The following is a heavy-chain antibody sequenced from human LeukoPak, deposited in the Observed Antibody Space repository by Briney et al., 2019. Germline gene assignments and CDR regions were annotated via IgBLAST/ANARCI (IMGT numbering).Heavy chain of an antibody. Sequence: PSETLSLTCAVYGGSFSAYYWSWVRQPPGKGLEWIGEINHSGSTNYNPSLKSRVTISVDTSKNQFSLKLSSVTAADTAVYYCARGRVYYGSGIRANPFDYWGQGTLVTVSS. V-gene: IGHV4-34*01. CDR3: ARGRVYYGSGIRANPFDY. J-gene: IGHJ4*02. CDR1: GGSFSAYY. CDR2: INHSGST. D-gene: IGHD3-10*01.